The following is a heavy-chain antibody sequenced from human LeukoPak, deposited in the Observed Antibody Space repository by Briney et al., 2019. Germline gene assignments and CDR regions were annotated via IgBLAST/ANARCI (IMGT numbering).Heavy chain of an antibody. V-gene: IGHV4-39*01. CDR2: IYYSGST. CDR1: GGSISSHY. CDR3: ASGEGYYGSGSFDY. J-gene: IGHJ4*02. D-gene: IGHD3-10*01. Sequence: ASETLSLTCTVSGGSISSHYWSWIRQPPGKGLEWIGSIYYSGSTYYNPSLKSRVTISVDTSKNQFSLKLSSVTAADTAVYYCASGEGYYGSGSFDYWGQGTLVTVSS.